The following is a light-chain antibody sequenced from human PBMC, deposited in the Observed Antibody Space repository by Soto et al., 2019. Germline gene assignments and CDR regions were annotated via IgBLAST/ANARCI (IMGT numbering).Light chain of an antibody. J-gene: IGKJ4*01. CDR2: AAS. CDR3: QQVKSYPRT. Sequence: VIWMTQSPSLLSASTGDRVTISCRMSQGISSYLAWYQQKPGKAPELLIYAASTLHSGVPSRFSGRKVGTQFILTIDSLQPEDFATYYCQQVKSYPRTFGGGTKVDIK. V-gene: IGKV1D-8*03. CDR1: QGISSY.